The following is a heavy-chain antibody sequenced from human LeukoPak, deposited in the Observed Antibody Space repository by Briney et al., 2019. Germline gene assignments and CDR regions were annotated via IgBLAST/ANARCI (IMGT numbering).Heavy chain of an antibody. V-gene: IGHV4-31*03. J-gene: IGHJ4*02. CDR1: GGSISSGGFL. Sequence: PSQTLSLTCTVSGGSISSGGFLWGWIRQLPGKGLEWIGYIQYSGTVYYNPSLKSRVTISVDTSKNQFSLKLSSVTAADTAVYYCARDQRSGFFDCWGQGTLVTVSS. CDR2: IQYSGTV. D-gene: IGHD3-3*01. CDR3: ARDQRSGFFDC.